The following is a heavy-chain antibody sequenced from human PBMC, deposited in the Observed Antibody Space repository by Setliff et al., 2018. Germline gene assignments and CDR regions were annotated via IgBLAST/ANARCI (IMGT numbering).Heavy chain of an antibody. J-gene: IGHJ4*02. V-gene: IGHV1-18*01. Sequence: ASVKVSCKASGYTFTSYGISWVRQAPGQGLEWMGWIGAYNGNTNYAQKLQGRVTITRDTSASTAYMELRSLRSDDTAVYYCARDGPSYGLGDYWGQGTLVTVSS. D-gene: IGHD1-26*01. CDR1: GYTFTSYG. CDR2: IGAYNGNT. CDR3: ARDGPSYGLGDY.